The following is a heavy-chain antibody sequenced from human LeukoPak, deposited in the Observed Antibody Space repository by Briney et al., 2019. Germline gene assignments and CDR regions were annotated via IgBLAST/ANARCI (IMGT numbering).Heavy chain of an antibody. Sequence: GGSLRLSCAASGFTFSSYWMSWVRQAPGKGLEWVANIKQDGSEKYYADSVKGRFTISRDNSKNTLYLQMNSLRAEDTAVYYCAREERAATYNYYYYGMDVWGQGTTVTVSS. CDR2: IKQDGSEK. V-gene: IGHV3-7*01. D-gene: IGHD2-15*01. CDR3: AREERAATYNYYYYGMDV. J-gene: IGHJ6*02. CDR1: GFTFSSYW.